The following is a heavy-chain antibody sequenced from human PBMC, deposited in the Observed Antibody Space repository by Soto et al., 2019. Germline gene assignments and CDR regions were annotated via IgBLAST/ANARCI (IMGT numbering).Heavy chain of an antibody. CDR1: GYTFTNYG. V-gene: IGHV1-18*01. Sequence: QVQLVQSGGEVKKPGASVKVSCKASGYTFTNYGISWVRQAPGQGLEWMGWINVYNGNTKYAQKVQGRVTMTTDTPTSTASMELRSLRSDATAVYYCARGVGSGSYYNQYNWFDPWGQGTLVTVSS. CDR2: INVYNGNT. CDR3: ARGVGSGSYYNQYNWFDP. J-gene: IGHJ5*02. D-gene: IGHD3-10*01.